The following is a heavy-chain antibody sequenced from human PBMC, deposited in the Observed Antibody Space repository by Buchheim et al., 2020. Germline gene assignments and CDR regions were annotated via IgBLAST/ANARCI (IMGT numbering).Heavy chain of an antibody. J-gene: IGHJ6*02. V-gene: IGHV4-34*01. Sequence: QVQLQQWGAGLLKPSETLSLTCAVYGGSFSGYYWSWIRQPPGKGLEWIGEINHSGSTNYNPSLKSRVTISVDKSKKQFSLKLSSVTAADTAVYYCATYYPYYYGMDVWGQGTT. CDR2: INHSGST. CDR3: ATYYPYYYGMDV. CDR1: GGSFSGYY.